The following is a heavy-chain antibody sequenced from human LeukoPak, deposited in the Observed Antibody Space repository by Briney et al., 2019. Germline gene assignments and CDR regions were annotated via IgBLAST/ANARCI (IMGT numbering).Heavy chain of an antibody. Sequence: PSETLSLTCTVSGGSISSYYWSWIRHPAGKGLEWIGRIYTSGSTNYNPSLKSRVTMSVDTSKNQFSLKLSSVTAADTAVYYCAREAYDFWSGSTYNWFDPWGQGTLVTVSS. V-gene: IGHV4-4*07. J-gene: IGHJ5*02. CDR1: GGSISSYY. CDR2: IYTSGST. CDR3: AREAYDFWSGSTYNWFDP. D-gene: IGHD3-3*01.